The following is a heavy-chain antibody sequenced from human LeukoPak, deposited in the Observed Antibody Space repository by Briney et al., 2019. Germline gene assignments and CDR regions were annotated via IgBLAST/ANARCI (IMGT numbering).Heavy chain of an antibody. J-gene: IGHJ5*02. CDR2: ISPNSGCT. CDR1: GYTFTGYY. Sequence: ASVKVSCKASGYTFTGYYMHWVRQATGQGLEWMGWISPNSGCTNYAQQFPGRVTMTSDQSNSTAYLELSRLRSDDTAVYYCARDQRYCSGSSCYPDWFDPWGQGTLVTVSS. V-gene: IGHV1-2*02. D-gene: IGHD2-15*01. CDR3: ARDQRYCSGSSCYPDWFDP.